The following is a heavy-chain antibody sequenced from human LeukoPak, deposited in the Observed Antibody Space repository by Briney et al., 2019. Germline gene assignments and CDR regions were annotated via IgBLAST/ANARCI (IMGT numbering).Heavy chain of an antibody. D-gene: IGHD2-15*01. Sequence: ASVKVSCKASGYTFASYYMHWVRQAPGQGLEWMGIINPSGGSTSYAQKFQGRVTITRDTSTSTVYMELSSLRSEDTAVYYCARDACSSSICSAGGNWFDPWGQGTLVTVSS. V-gene: IGHV1-46*01. CDR1: GYTFASYY. CDR2: INPSGGST. J-gene: IGHJ5*02. CDR3: ARDACSSSICSAGGNWFDP.